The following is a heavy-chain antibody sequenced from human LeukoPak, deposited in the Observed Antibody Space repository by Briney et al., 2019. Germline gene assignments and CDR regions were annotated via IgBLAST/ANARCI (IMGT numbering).Heavy chain of an antibody. J-gene: IGHJ5*02. V-gene: IGHV5-51*01. D-gene: IGHD5-24*01. CDR3: ARLGSRHGYNWGDL. CDR2: IHPLDSDT. CDR1: GYSFTNYW. Sequence: GESLKISCEASGYSFTNYWIGWVRQMPGKGLEWMGFIHPLDSDTRYSPSFQGQVTISADKSISTAYLQWSSLKASDTAMYYCARLGSRHGYNWGDLWGQGTLVSVSS.